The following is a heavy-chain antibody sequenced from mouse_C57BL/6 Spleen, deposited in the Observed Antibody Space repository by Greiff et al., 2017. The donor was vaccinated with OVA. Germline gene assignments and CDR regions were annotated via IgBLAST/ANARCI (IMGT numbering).Heavy chain of an antibody. Sequence: EVKLMESEGGLVQPGSSMKLSCTASGFTFSDYYMAWVRQVPEKGLEWVANINYDGSSTYYLASLKSRFIISRDNAKNILYLQMSRLKSEDAATYYCARDDYDGYYGYFDVWGTGTTVTVSS. J-gene: IGHJ1*03. CDR1: GFTFSDYY. CDR3: ARDDYDGYYGYFDV. V-gene: IGHV5-16*01. D-gene: IGHD2-3*01. CDR2: INYDGSST.